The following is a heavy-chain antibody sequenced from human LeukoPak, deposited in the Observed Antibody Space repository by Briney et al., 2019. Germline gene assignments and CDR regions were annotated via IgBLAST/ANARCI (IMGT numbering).Heavy chain of an antibody. V-gene: IGHV4-30-4*01. CDR1: GGSISSGDYY. CDR2: IYYSGST. Sequence: SETLSLTCTVSGGSISSGDYYWSWIRQPPGKGLEWIGYIYYSGSTYYNPSLKSRVTISVDTSKNQFSLKLSSVTAADTAVYYCASVHYYGSGSLNLDYWGQGTLVTVSS. D-gene: IGHD3-10*01. J-gene: IGHJ4*02. CDR3: ASVHYYGSGSLNLDY.